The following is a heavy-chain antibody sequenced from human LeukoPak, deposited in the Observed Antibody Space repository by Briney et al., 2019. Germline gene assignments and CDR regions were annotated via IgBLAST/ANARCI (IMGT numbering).Heavy chain of an antibody. CDR2: ITKDGSDT. D-gene: IGHD1-14*01. J-gene: IGHJ4*02. Sequence: GGSLRLSCAASGFTFSTYWMHWVRQAPGKGLVWVSRITKDGSDTVYADPVRGRFTISRDNAKSTLYLQINSLRAEDTAVYYCARDGVSTVDFDYWGQGTLVTVSS. CDR1: GFTFSTYW. CDR3: ARDGVSTVDFDY. V-gene: IGHV3-74*01.